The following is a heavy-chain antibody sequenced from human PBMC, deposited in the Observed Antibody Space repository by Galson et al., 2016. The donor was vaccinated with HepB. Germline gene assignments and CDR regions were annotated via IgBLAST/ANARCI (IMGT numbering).Heavy chain of an antibody. CDR3: VHRLNRLLGFDDSGSYYTFDV. Sequence: PALVKPTQTLTLTCTFSGFSLTTGGVGVGWIRQPPGKALEWLALIYWDGDERYSPSLQSRLTITKGTSKNQVVLTMTNMDPVDTATYYCVHRLNRLLGFDDSGSYYTFDVWGQGTMVTVSS. CDR2: IYWDGDE. V-gene: IGHV2-5*02. CDR1: GFSLTTGGVG. D-gene: IGHD3-10*01. J-gene: IGHJ3*01.